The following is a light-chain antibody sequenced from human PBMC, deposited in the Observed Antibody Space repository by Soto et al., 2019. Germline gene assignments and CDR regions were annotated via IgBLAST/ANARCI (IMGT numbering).Light chain of an antibody. CDR2: AAS. J-gene: IGKJ4*02. CDR3: QQSHTTPLT. CDR1: QTMSCY. Sequence: DIQMTQSPSSLTASVGDRVTITFRASQTMSCYFQWYQQKPGKAPELLIYAASDLGNGVPSRFSGSGSGTYFTLTISSLQPEDLATYYCQQSHTTPLTFGGGTKVEIK. V-gene: IGKV1-39*01.